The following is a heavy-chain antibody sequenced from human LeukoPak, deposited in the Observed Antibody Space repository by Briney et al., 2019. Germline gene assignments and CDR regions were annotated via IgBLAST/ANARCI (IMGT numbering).Heavy chain of an antibody. CDR3: ARDVYDSSGYYLLGDN. D-gene: IGHD3-22*01. CDR2: VHYTGST. CDR1: GGSLSSYY. J-gene: IGHJ4*02. Sequence: PSETLSLTCTVSGGSLSSYYWSWIRQPPGKGLEWIGYVHYTGSTNYNPSLKSRVTISVDTSKNQFSLKLSSVTAADTAVYYCARDVYDSSGYYLLGDNWGQGTLVTVSS. V-gene: IGHV4-59*01.